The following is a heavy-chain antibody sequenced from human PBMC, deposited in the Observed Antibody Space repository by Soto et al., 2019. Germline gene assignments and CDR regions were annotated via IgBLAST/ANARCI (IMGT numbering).Heavy chain of an antibody. Sequence: QVQLVQSGAEVKKPGASVKVSCEASGYTFTSYAIHWVRQAPGQRLEWMGWINVGNGNTKYSQKFQGRVTITRDTSASTAYMDLSSLRSEDTAVYYCARSVGAALSDYWGQGTLVTVSS. CDR1: GYTFTSYA. D-gene: IGHD1-26*01. CDR2: INVGNGNT. V-gene: IGHV1-3*01. CDR3: ARSVGAALSDY. J-gene: IGHJ4*02.